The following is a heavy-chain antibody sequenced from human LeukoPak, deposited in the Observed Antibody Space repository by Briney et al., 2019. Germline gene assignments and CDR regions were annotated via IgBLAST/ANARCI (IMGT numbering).Heavy chain of an antibody. CDR1: GFTFSDYA. J-gene: IGHJ4*02. V-gene: IGHV3-23*01. Sequence: PGGSLRLSCVASGFTFSDYAMSWVRQAPGKGLEWVSGISDSGGSTYYTDSVKGRCTISRDNSEKTVSLQMNNLRAEDTAVYFCARHDSFIPFWGQGTLVTVTS. CDR3: ARHDSFIPF. CDR2: ISDSGGST. D-gene: IGHD3-16*02.